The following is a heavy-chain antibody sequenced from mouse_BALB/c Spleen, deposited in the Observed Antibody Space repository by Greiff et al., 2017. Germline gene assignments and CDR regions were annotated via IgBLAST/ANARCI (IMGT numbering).Heavy chain of an antibody. J-gene: IGHJ3*01. CDR2: ISYDGSN. D-gene: IGHD2-10*01. Sequence: EVKLMESGPGLVKPSQSLSLTCSVTGYSITSGYYWNWIRQFPGNKLEWMGYISYDGSNNYNPSLKNRISITRDTSKNQFFLKLNSVTTEDTATYYCAIDTYYGNSFAYWGQGTLVTVSA. CDR3: AIDTYYGNSFAY. CDR1: GYSITSGYY. V-gene: IGHV3-6*02.